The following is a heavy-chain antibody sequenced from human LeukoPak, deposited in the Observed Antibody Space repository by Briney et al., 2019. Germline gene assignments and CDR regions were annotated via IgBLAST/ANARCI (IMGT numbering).Heavy chain of an antibody. CDR1: GFSLSSYG. D-gene: IGHD6-13*01. Sequence: GSLRLFCGASGFSLSSYGVTRVRPAPGQGLEWVAVIWYDGSSKDYADSVKGRFTFSRDNSKNTLYLQMNSLTVEDTAVYYCARSQSSSLIDYWGQGTLVTVSS. J-gene: IGHJ4*02. CDR2: IWYDGSSK. V-gene: IGHV3-33*01. CDR3: ARSQSSSLIDY.